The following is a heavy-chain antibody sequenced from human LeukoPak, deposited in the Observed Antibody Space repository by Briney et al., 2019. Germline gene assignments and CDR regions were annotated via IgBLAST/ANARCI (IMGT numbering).Heavy chain of an antibody. CDR1: GGTFSSYA. Sequence: GASVKVSCKASGGTFSSYAISWVRQAPGQGLEWMGGIIPIFGTADYAPKFQGRVTITADESTSTAYVELSNLRSEDTAVYYCARAALGRRWLPSSYYYGMDVWGQGTTVTVSS. J-gene: IGHJ6*02. D-gene: IGHD5-24*01. CDR2: IIPIFGTA. CDR3: ARAALGRRWLPSSYYYGMDV. V-gene: IGHV1-69*13.